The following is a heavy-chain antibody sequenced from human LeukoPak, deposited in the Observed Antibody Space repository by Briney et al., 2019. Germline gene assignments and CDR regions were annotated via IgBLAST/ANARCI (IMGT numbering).Heavy chain of an antibody. CDR3: ATYSGYDHEGYFDY. J-gene: IGHJ4*02. V-gene: IGHV4-30-2*01. Sequence: SQTLSLTCAVSGGSISSGGYSWSWIRQPPGKGLEWIGYIYHSGSTYYNPSLKSRVTISVDTSKNQFSLKLSSVTAADTAVYYCATYSGYDHEGYFDYWGQGTLVTVSS. CDR1: GGSISSGGYS. CDR2: IYHSGST. D-gene: IGHD5-12*01.